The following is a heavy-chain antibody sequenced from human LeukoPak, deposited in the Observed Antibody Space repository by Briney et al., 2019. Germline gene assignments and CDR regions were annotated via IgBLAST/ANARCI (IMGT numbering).Heavy chain of an antibody. CDR1: GASISTYY. CDR3: ARHGRLRSRVYFDY. V-gene: IGHV4-59*08. Sequence: SETLSLTCSVSGASISTYYWSWIRQPPEKGLEWIGYIHYSGSTSYNPSLKSRVTISVDTSKNQFSLKLSSVTAADTAVYYCARHGRLRSRVYFDYWGQGTLVTVSS. D-gene: IGHD5-12*01. J-gene: IGHJ4*02. CDR2: IHYSGST.